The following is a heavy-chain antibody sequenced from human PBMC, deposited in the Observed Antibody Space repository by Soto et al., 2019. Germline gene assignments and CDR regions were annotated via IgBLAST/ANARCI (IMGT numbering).Heavy chain of an antibody. Sequence: PVGSLRLSCAASGFTFSSYGMHWVRQAPGKGLEWVAVIWYDGSNKYYADSVKGRFTISRDNSKNTLYLQMNSPRAEDTAVYYCARAEGYCSSTSCQYGMDVWGQGTTVTVSS. D-gene: IGHD2-2*01. CDR3: ARAEGYCSSTSCQYGMDV. CDR1: GFTFSSYG. CDR2: IWYDGSNK. J-gene: IGHJ6*02. V-gene: IGHV3-33*01.